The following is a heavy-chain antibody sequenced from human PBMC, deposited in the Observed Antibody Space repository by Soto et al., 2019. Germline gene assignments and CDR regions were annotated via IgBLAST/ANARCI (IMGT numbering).Heavy chain of an antibody. CDR3: ARHWSGSHYYYNDGMDV. CDR2: IYSSDSDS. V-gene: IGHV5-51*01. J-gene: IGHJ6*02. CDR1: GYSFTSYW. D-gene: IGHD3-3*01. Sequence: PGESLKISCQGSGYSFTSYWIGWVRQMPGTGLEWMGIIYSSDSDSRYSPSFQGQVIISADKSISTAYLQWSSLKVSYTAMYYCARHWSGSHYYYNDGMDVWGQGTTVTVSS.